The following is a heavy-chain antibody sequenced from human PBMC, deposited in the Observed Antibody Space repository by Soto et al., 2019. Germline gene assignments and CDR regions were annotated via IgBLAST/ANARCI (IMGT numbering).Heavy chain of an antibody. V-gene: IGHV1-18*04. CDR1: GYTFTNYG. CDR3: ARCYCSLGSCYTCWHFDL. D-gene: IGHD2-15*01. J-gene: IGHJ2*01. Sequence: QVQLVQSGAEVKKPGASVRVSCKASGYTFTNYGISWVRQAPGQGLEWMGWVGPYNGNTDHAQNFQGRVTMTTDTATNTAYMELGILRSDDTALYYCARCYCSLGSCYTCWHFDLWGRGTLVTVSS. CDR2: VGPYNGNT.